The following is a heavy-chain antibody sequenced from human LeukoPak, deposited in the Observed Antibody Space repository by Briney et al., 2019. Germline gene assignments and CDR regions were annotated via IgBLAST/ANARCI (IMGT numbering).Heavy chain of an antibody. CDR3: ARRTGYLNYYYYYYMDV. V-gene: IGHV4-59*11. D-gene: IGHD3/OR15-3a*01. CDR2: IYYSGST. Sequence: SETLSLTCTVSGGSISSHYWSWIRQPPGKGLEWIGYIYYSGSTNYNPSLKSRVTISVDTSRNQFSLKLSSVTAADSAVYYCARRTGYLNYYYYYYMDVWGNGTTVTVSS. J-gene: IGHJ6*03. CDR1: GGSISSHY.